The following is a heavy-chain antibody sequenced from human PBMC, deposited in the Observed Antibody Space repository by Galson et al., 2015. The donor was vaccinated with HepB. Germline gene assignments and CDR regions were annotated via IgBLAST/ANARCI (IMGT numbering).Heavy chain of an antibody. CDR1: GYNFTNYW. J-gene: IGHJ5*02. CDR3: ARRLNWGSGYFDR. Sequence: SGAEVKKTGESLKISCMGSGYNFTNYWIGWMRQMPGKGLEWMGLIYPRESEVRYSPSFQGQVTISVDKSSSTAYLQWSRLKASDTAIYYCARRLNWGSGYFDRWGQGTLVVVSS. V-gene: IGHV5-51*01. D-gene: IGHD3-16*01. CDR2: IYPRESEV.